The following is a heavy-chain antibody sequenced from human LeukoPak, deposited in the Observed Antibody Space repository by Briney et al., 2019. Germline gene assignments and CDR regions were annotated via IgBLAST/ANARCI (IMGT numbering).Heavy chain of an antibody. D-gene: IGHD5-24*01. CDR1: GFTFSDYY. Sequence: GGSLRLSCAASGFTFSDYYMSWIRQAPGKGLEWVSYISSSGSTIYYADSVKGRFTISRDNAKNSLYLQMNSLRAEDTAVYYCARDYPSQEIPNYYYYYGMDVWGQGTTVTVSS. CDR3: ARDYPSQEIPNYYYYYGMDV. J-gene: IGHJ6*02. CDR2: ISSSGSTI. V-gene: IGHV3-11*01.